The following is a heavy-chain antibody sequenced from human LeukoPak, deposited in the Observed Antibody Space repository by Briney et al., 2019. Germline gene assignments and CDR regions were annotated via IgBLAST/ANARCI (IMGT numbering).Heavy chain of an antibody. CDR1: GGSISSHSYY. CDR2: IYYSGST. CDR3: ARCSGGSCYNNWFDP. V-gene: IGHV4-61*01. D-gene: IGHD2-15*01. J-gene: IGHJ5*02. Sequence: SETLSLTCSVSGGSISSHSYYWSWIRQPPGKGLEWIGYIYYSGSTNYNPSLKSRVTISVDTSKNQFSLKLSSVTAADTAVYYCARCSGGSCYNNWFDPWGQGTLVTVSS.